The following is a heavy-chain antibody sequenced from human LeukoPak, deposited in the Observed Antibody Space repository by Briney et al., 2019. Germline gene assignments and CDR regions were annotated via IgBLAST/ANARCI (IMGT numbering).Heavy chain of an antibody. CDR3: TRGGYSSSWFWID. D-gene: IGHD6-13*01. CDR1: RFTFSNDW. Sequence: GGSLRDSSAASRFTFSNDWMTCVRQGPGKGLEWVANIKQDGSEKYYVDSLKGRFTISRDNAKNSLYLQMNSLRAEDTAVYYCTRGGYSSSWFWIDWGQGILVTVSS. V-gene: IGHV3-7*04. J-gene: IGHJ4*02. CDR2: IKQDGSEK.